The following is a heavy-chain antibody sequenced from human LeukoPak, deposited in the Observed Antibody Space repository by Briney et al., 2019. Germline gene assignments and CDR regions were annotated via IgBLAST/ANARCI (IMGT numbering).Heavy chain of an antibody. CDR3: ARGTTGYSSGWLIDY. J-gene: IGHJ4*02. V-gene: IGHV3-48*04. D-gene: IGHD6-19*01. CDR2: ISTSSHTI. CDR1: GFTLSSYS. Sequence: PGGSLRLSCAASGFTLSSYSMNWVRQAPGKGLEWVSYISTSSHTIYYADSVKGRFTISRDNAKNSLYLQMNSLRAEDTAVYYCARGTTGYSSGWLIDYWGQGTLVTVSS.